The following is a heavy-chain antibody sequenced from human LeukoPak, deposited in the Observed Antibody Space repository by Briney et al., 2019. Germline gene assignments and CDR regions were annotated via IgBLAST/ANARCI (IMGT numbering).Heavy chain of an antibody. CDR3: AKDLLWFGEQYYYYGMDV. D-gene: IGHD3-10*01. CDR1: GFTFDDYA. Sequence: PGGSLRLSCAASGFTFDDYAMHWVRQALGKGLEWVSGISWNSGRIGYADSVKGRFTISRDNAKNSLYLQMNSLRAEDTALYYCAKDLLWFGEQYYYYGMDVWGQGSTVTVSS. CDR2: ISWNSGRI. J-gene: IGHJ6*02. V-gene: IGHV3-9*01.